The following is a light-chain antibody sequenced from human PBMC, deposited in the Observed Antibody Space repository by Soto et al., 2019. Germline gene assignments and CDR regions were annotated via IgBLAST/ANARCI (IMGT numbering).Light chain of an antibody. CDR2: EVN. V-gene: IGLV2-14*01. Sequence: QSALTQPASVSGSPGQSITISCAGSNSDIGGYNFVSWYQQHSGKAPKIIIFEVNKRPSGISNRFSGSKSGNTASLTISGLQSEDEADYYCFSYRSSTTNVFGSGTQLTVL. CDR1: NSDIGGYNF. CDR3: FSYRSSTTNV. J-gene: IGLJ7*01.